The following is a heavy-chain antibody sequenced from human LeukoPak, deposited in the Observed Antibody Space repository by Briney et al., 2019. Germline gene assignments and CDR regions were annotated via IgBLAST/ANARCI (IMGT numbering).Heavy chain of an antibody. CDR2: INPNSGGT. CDR1: GYTFTGYY. J-gene: IGHJ6*02. D-gene: IGHD2-2*01. V-gene: IGHV1-2*02. CDR3: ARESRATIVVVPAAMHDYYYGMDV. Sequence: GASVKVSCKASGYTFTGYYMHWVRQAPGQGLEWMGWINPNSGGTNYAQKFRGRVTMTRDTSISTAYMELSRLRSDDTAVYYCARESRATIVVVPAAMHDYYYGMDVWGQGTTVTVSS.